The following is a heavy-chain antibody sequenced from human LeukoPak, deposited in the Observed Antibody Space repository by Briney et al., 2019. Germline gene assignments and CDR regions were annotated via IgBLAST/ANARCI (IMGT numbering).Heavy chain of an antibody. CDR2: IKQDGSEK. CDR1: GFTFSSYW. CDR3: ARAVAGTLFAFDI. D-gene: IGHD6-19*01. J-gene: IGHJ3*02. V-gene: IGHV3-7*01. Sequence: GGSLRLSCAASGFTFSSYWMSWVRQAPGKGLEWVANIKQDGSEKYYVDPVKGRFTISRDNAKNSLYLQMNSLRAEDTAVYYCARAVAGTLFAFDIWGQGTMVTVSS.